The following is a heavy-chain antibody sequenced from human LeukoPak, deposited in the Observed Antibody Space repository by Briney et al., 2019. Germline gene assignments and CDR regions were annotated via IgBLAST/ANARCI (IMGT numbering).Heavy chain of an antibody. CDR2: INHSGST. D-gene: IGHD1-26*01. V-gene: IGHV4-34*01. CDR1: GGSFSGYY. CDR3: ARQEPGNWFDP. J-gene: IGHJ5*02. Sequence: SETLSLTCAVYGGSFSGYYWSWIRQPPGKGLEWIGEINHSGSTNYNPSLKSRVTISVDTSKKHFSLKLSSVTAADTAVYYCARQEPGNWFDPWGQGTLVTVSS.